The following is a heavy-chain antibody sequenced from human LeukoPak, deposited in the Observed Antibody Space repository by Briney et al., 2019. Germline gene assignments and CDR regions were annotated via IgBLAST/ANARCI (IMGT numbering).Heavy chain of an antibody. D-gene: IGHD1-26*01. CDR2: INPNSGGT. J-gene: IGHJ4*02. V-gene: IGHV1-2*02. CDR1: GYTFTGYY. CDR3: ARREDSGSYHDY. Sequence: ASVKVSCKASGYTFTGYYMHWVRQAPGQGLEWMGWINPNSGGTNYAQKFQGRVTMTRDTSISTAYMELSRLRSDDTAVYYCARREDSGSYHDYWGQGTLVTVSS.